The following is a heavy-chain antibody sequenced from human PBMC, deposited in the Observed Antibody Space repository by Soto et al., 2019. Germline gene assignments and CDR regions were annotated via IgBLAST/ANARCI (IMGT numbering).Heavy chain of an antibody. CDR1: GFTFSNYN. J-gene: IGHJ4*02. CDR3: ARGCSGSCWFNF. V-gene: IGHV3-48*01. D-gene: IGHD2-15*01. CDR2: ISSSSSPI. Sequence: GGSLRLSCAASGFTFSNYNMNWVRQAPGKGLEWLSFISSSSSPIFYADSVKGRFTISRDNARNSLYLQMNSLRADDTAVYYCARGCSGSCWFNFWDRGTLVTVSS.